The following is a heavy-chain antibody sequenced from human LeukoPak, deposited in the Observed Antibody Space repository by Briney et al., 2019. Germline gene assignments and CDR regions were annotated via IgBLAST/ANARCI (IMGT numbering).Heavy chain of an antibody. Sequence: GASVKVSCKASGYTFTSYYMHWVRQAPGQGLEWMGIINPSGGSTSYAQKFQGRVTMTRDMSTSTVYMELSSLRSEDTAVYYCARAGGDYGSGSYRRGFDPWGQGTLVTVSS. CDR3: ARAGGDYGSGSYRRGFDP. V-gene: IGHV1-46*01. D-gene: IGHD3-10*01. CDR2: INPSGGST. CDR1: GYTFTSYY. J-gene: IGHJ5*02.